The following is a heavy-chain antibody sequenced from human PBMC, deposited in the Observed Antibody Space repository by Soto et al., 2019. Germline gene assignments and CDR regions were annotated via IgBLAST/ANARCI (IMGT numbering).Heavy chain of an antibody. D-gene: IGHD3-9*01. Sequence: GVGWIRQPPGKALEWLARIYGDEDKRYSPSLKTRLTITKDTSKNQVVLTMTNMDPVDTATYYCAHFNQAEDGIRYYHPVSAFLRNRSTDL. CDR2: IYGDEDK. CDR3: AHFNQAEDGIRYYHPVSAFLRNRSTDL. V-gene: IGHV2-5*02. J-gene: IGHJ2*01. CDR1: G.